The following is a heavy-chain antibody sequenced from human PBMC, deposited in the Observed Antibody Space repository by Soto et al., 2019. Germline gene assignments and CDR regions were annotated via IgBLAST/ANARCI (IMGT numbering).Heavy chain of an antibody. J-gene: IGHJ6*02. Sequence: SETLSLTCAVYGGSFSGYYWSCIRQPPGKGLEWIGEINHSGSTNYNPSLKSRVTISVDTSKNQFSLKLSSVTAADTAVYYCARDGPLYSSGWAYYYGMDVWGQGTLVT. D-gene: IGHD6-19*01. V-gene: IGHV4-34*01. CDR3: ARDGPLYSSGWAYYYGMDV. CDR1: GGSFSGYY. CDR2: INHSGST.